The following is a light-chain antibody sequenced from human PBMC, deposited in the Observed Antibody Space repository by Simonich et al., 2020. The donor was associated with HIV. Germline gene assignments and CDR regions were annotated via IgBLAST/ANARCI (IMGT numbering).Light chain of an antibody. CDR3: CSYAGIFTFWV. CDR2: DVS. CDR1: SSDVGGYNY. Sequence: QSALTQPRSVSGSPGQSVTISCTGTSSDVGGYNYVSWYQQHPGKAPQLMLYDVSKRPSGVPDRFSGSKSDNTASLTISGLQAEDEADYYCCSYAGIFTFWVFGGGTKLTVL. J-gene: IGLJ3*02. V-gene: IGLV2-11*01.